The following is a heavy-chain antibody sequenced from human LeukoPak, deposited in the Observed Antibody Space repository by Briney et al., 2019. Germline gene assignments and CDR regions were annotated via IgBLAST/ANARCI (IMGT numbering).Heavy chain of an antibody. D-gene: IGHD2-8*01. CDR1: GYSFTKYF. CDR3: ARESLSAFDI. V-gene: IGHV1-46*01. Sequence: ASVKASCKASGYSFTKYFMHWVRQAPRQGLEWMGIINPSGGSPTYAQKFQGRVTMTTDTSTSTVYMELSSLRSEDTAVYYCARESLSAFDIWGQGTMVTVSS. J-gene: IGHJ3*02. CDR2: INPSGGSP.